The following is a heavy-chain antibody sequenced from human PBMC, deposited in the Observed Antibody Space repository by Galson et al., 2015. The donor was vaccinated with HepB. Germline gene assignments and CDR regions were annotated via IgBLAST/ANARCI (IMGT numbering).Heavy chain of an antibody. Sequence: SLRLSCAASGFTFSSYSMNWVRQAPGKGLEWVSSISSSSSYINYADSVRGRFTISRDNAKNSLYLQMNSLRAEDTAVYYCARDCSGGSCYAAFDIWGQGTMVTVSS. CDR1: GFTFSSYS. J-gene: IGHJ3*02. V-gene: IGHV3-21*01. CDR3: ARDCSGGSCYAAFDI. D-gene: IGHD2-15*01. CDR2: ISSSSSYI.